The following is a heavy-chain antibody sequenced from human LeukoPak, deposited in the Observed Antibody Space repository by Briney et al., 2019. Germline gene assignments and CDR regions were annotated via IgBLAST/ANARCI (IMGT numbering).Heavy chain of an antibody. CDR1: GFTSSSYA. Sequence: GGSLRLSCAASGFTSSSYAMSWVRQAPGKGLEWVSTISGSGGTTHYADSVKGRFTISRDNSKNTLYLQMNSLRAEDTAVYYCAQDPRSMVTSFDYWGQGTLVTVSS. CDR3: AQDPRSMVTSFDY. CDR2: ISGSGGTT. V-gene: IGHV3-23*01. J-gene: IGHJ4*02. D-gene: IGHD5-18*01.